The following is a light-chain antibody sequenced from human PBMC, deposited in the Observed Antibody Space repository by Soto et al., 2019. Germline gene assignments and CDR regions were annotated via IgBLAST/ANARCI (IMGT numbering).Light chain of an antibody. Sequence: DIVMTQSPDSLAVSLGERATINCKSSQTILYSSNNKNYLAWYQQKPGQPPKLLIYWASTRETGVPDRISGSGSGTDFTLTISSLQAEDVAVYYCNQYYSTPLTFGGGTKVEIK. CDR1: QTILYSSNNKNY. CDR3: NQYYSTPLT. V-gene: IGKV4-1*01. J-gene: IGKJ4*01. CDR2: WAS.